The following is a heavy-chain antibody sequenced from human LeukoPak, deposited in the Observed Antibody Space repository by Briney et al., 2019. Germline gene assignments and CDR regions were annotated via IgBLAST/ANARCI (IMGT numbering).Heavy chain of an antibody. Sequence: SETLSLTCTVSGGSIGSGDYYWSWIRQPPGKGLEWIGYIYYSGSTYYNPSLKSRVTISVDTSKNQFSLKLSSVTAADTAVYYCARVESIAAAGTGWFDPWGQGTLVTVSS. CDR2: IYYSGST. D-gene: IGHD6-13*01. V-gene: IGHV4-30-4*01. J-gene: IGHJ5*02. CDR1: GGSIGSGDYY. CDR3: ARVESIAAAGTGWFDP.